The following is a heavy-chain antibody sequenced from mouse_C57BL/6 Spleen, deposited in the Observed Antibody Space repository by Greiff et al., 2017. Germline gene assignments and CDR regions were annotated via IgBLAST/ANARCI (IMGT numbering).Heavy chain of an antibody. D-gene: IGHD1-1*01. CDR2: IDPSDSVT. CDR3: ARWSSQNAMDY. Sequence: QVQLQQPGAELVRPGSSVKLFCKASGYTFTSFWMHWVKQRPIQGLEWIGNIDPSDSVTHFNQQFKDKATLTVAKSSSKAYMQLSSLTSEDSAVYYCARWSSQNAMDYWSQGTSVTVSS. J-gene: IGHJ4*01. V-gene: IGHV1-52*01. CDR1: GYTFTSFW.